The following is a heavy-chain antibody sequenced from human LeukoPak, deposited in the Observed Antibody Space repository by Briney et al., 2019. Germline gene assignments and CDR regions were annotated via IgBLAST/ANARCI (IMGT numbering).Heavy chain of an antibody. Sequence: GGSLRLSCAASGFTLSSYWMHWVRQAPGKGLVWVSRINGDGSSTPYGNSVKGRFTISRDNAKNTLYLQMHSLRADDTAVYYCARGSTSGWPDYFDYWGQGSVVTVSS. CDR3: ARGSTSGWPDYFDY. CDR2: INGDGSST. J-gene: IGHJ4*02. CDR1: GFTLSSYW. D-gene: IGHD6-19*01. V-gene: IGHV3-74*01.